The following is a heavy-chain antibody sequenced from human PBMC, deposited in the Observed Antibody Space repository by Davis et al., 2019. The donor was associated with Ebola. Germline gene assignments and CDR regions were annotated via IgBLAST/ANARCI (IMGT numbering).Heavy chain of an antibody. J-gene: IGHJ4*02. D-gene: IGHD1-26*01. CDR1: GFTFSNFA. CDR3: AKAGHCGNYCSFDS. Sequence: GESLKISCAASGFTFSNFALNCVRQAPGKWLEWVSVIYSGDDTYYADSVKGRFTISRDNSKNTLYLQMNSLRAEDTAVYYCAKAGHCGNYCSFDSWGQGTLVTVSS. CDR2: IYSGDDT. V-gene: IGHV3-23*03.